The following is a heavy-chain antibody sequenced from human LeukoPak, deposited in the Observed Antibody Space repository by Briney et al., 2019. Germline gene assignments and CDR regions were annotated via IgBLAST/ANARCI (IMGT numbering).Heavy chain of an antibody. CDR3: ARAGQAGVYSSSWYYFDY. D-gene: IGHD6-13*01. CDR1: GGSISSGGYY. V-gene: IGHV4-31*03. Sequence: SETLSLTCTVSGGSISSGGYYWSWIRQHPGKGLEWIGYIYYSGSTYYNPSLKSRVTISVDTSKNQFSLKLSSVTAADTAVYYCARAGQAGVYSSSWYYFDYWGQGTLVTVSS. CDR2: IYYSGST. J-gene: IGHJ4*02.